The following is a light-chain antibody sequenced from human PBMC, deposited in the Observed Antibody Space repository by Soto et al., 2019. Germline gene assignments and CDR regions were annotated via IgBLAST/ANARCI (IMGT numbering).Light chain of an antibody. CDR1: QNIRTS. V-gene: IGKV1-39*01. J-gene: IGKJ1*01. Sequence: DIQMTQSPSSLSASVGDRVTITCRASQNIRTSLNWYQQKPGKAPKFLIYAASSLESGVSSRFSGGGSGTDFTLTIRNLQPEDFATYYCQQSYTTPRTFGQGTKVE. CDR2: AAS. CDR3: QQSYTTPRT.